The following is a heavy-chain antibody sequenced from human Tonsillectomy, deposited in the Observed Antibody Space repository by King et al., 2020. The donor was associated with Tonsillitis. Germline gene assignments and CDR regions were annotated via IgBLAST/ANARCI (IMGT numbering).Heavy chain of an antibody. D-gene: IGHD1-26*01. CDR3: TRDGIPRYYYYGMDV. J-gene: IGHJ6*02. CDR1: GFTFGDYA. V-gene: IGHV3-49*05. Sequence: VQLVESGGALVKPGRSLRLSCTASGFTFGDYAMSWFRQAPGKGLEWVGFIRSKAYGGTTEYAASVKGRFTISRDDSKSIAYLQMNSLKTEDTAVYYCTRDGIPRYYYYGMDVWGQGTTVTVSS. CDR2: IRSKAYGGTT.